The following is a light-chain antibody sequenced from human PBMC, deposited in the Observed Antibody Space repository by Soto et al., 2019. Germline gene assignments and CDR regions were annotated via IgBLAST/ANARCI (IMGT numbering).Light chain of an antibody. Sequence: QSVLTQLPSVSGAPGQRVTISCTGSSSNIGSTYDVQWYQQLPGTAPKLLIHGNTDRPSGVPDRLSGSKSGTSASLAITGLQADDEADYYCQSYDDSLSVHYVFGTGTKLTVL. J-gene: IGLJ1*01. CDR1: SSNIGSTYD. V-gene: IGLV1-40*01. CDR3: QSYDDSLSVHYV. CDR2: GNT.